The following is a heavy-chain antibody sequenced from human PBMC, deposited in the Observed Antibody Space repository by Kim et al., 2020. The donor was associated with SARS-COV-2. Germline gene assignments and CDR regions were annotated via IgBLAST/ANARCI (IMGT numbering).Heavy chain of an antibody. Sequence: SETLSLTCAVSGGSISSSNWWSWVRQPPGKGLEWIGEIYHSGSTNYNPSLKSRVTISVDKSKNQFSLKLSSVTAADTAVYYCARVGFDWLSRVAYNWFDPWGQGTLVTVSS. CDR1: GGSISSSNW. CDR2: IYHSGST. D-gene: IGHD3-9*01. J-gene: IGHJ5*02. V-gene: IGHV4-4*02. CDR3: ARVGFDWLSRVAYNWFDP.